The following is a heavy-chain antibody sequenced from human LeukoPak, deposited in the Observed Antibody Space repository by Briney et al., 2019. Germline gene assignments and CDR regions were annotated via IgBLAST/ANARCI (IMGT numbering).Heavy chain of an antibody. Sequence: ASVMVLCKAAGYIFTSYYINWSRQAPAQGLEWMGIINPSGGSTSYAQKFQGRGTMTRYTSTSKVYMELSSLRSEDTAVYYCARSDAYSDSWGQGTLVTVSS. J-gene: IGHJ4*02. V-gene: IGHV1-46*01. CDR2: INPSGGST. CDR1: GYIFTSYY. CDR3: ARSDAYSDS. D-gene: IGHD5-24*01.